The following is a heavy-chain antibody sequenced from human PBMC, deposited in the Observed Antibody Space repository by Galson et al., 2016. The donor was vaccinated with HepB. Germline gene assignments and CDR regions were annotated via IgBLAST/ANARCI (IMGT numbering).Heavy chain of an antibody. Sequence: SLRLSCAASGFNFSNYDIHWVRQAPGKGLEWVAVISYNGKNEDYGDSMKGRFTISRDNSKNTVSLQMNSLRAEDTALYYCAKDREMFCSRGSCYYLDSWGQGTLVTVSS. V-gene: IGHV3-30*18. CDR2: ISYNGKNE. CDR1: GFNFSNYD. D-gene: IGHD2-15*01. CDR3: AKDREMFCSRGSCYYLDS. J-gene: IGHJ4*02.